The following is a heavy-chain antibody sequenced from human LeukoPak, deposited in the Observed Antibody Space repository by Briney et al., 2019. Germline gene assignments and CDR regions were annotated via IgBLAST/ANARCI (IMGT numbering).Heavy chain of an antibody. V-gene: IGHV4-38-2*02. CDR1: GYSTSSGYY. CDR2: IYHSGST. CDR3: ARRVYDSSKAWTTEYYMDV. J-gene: IGHJ6*03. Sequence: SETLSLTCTVSGYSTSSGYYWGWIRQPPGKGLEWSGSIYHSGSTYYNPSLKSRVTISVDTSKNQFSLKLSSVTAADTAVYYCARRVYDSSKAWTTEYYMDVWGKGTTVTVSS. D-gene: IGHD3-22*01.